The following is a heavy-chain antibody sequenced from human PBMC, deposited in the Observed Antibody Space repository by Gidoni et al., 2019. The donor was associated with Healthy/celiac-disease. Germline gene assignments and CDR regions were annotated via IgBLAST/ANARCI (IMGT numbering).Heavy chain of an antibody. CDR3: ARDIAVAGTSWFDP. V-gene: IGHV3-30-3*01. Sequence: VQLVESGGGVVQPGRSMRFSSAASGVTLSSYAMHWVRQAPGKGLEWVAVISYDGSNKYYADSVKGRFTISRDNSKNTLYLQMNSLRAEDTAVYYCARDIAVAGTSWFDPWGQGTLVTVSS. D-gene: IGHD6-19*01. CDR2: ISYDGSNK. CDR1: GVTLSSYA. J-gene: IGHJ5*02.